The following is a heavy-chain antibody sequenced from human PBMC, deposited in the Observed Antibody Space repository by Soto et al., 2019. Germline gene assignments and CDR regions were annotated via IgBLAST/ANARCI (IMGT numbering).Heavy chain of an antibody. J-gene: IGHJ4*02. V-gene: IGHV3-30*03. CDR3: APWCGAVYY. CDR2: ISYDGSNK. Sequence: QVQLVESGGGVVQPGRSLRLSCAASGFTFSSYGMHWVRQAPGKGLEWVAVISYDGSNKYYADSVKGRFTISRDNSKNTLYLQMNSLRAEDTAVYYCAPWCGAVYYWGQGTLVTVSS. CDR1: GFTFSSYG. D-gene: IGHD3-10*01.